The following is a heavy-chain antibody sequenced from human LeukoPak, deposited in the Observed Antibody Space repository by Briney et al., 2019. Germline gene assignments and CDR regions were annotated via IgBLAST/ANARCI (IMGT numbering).Heavy chain of an antibody. V-gene: IGHV4-34*01. D-gene: IGHD5-18*01. J-gene: IGHJ4*02. CDR1: GGSFSGYY. CDR2: INHSGST. Sequence: SETLSLTCAVYGGSFSGYYWSWIRQPPGKGLEWIGEINHSGSTNYNPSLKSRVTISVDTSKNQFSLKLSSVTAADTAVYYCARANGYSYGGFDYWGQGTLVTVSS. CDR3: ARANGYSYGGFDY.